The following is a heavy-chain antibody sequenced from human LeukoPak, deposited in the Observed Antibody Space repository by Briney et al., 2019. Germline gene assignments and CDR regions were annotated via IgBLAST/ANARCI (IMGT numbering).Heavy chain of an antibody. Sequence: GRSLRLSCVASGFTFSTYAMHWVRQAPGKGLEWVAVILYDGNNKYYADSVKGRFTISRDNSKNTLYLQMNSLRAGDTAVYYCAKQSTASGSYQLDYWGQGTLVTVSS. D-gene: IGHD1-26*01. CDR1: GFTFSTYA. CDR3: AKQSTASGSYQLDY. CDR2: ILYDGNNK. V-gene: IGHV3-30-3*02. J-gene: IGHJ4*02.